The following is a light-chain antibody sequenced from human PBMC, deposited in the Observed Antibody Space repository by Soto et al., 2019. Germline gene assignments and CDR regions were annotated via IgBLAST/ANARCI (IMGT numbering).Light chain of an antibody. CDR3: QQYSSLWT. V-gene: IGKV1-5*03. J-gene: IGKJ1*01. CDR2: KAS. Sequence: DMQMTQSPSTLSASVGDRVTITCRASQNINNWLAWYQQKPGKAPKLLISKASSLESGVPSRFSGSGSGTEFTLTISSLQPDDFATYHCQQYSSLWTFRQGTKVEI. CDR1: QNINNW.